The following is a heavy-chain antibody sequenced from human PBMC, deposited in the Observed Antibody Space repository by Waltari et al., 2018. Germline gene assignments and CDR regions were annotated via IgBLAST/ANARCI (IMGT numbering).Heavy chain of an antibody. V-gene: IGHV4-59*01. Sequence: QVQLQESGPGLVKPSEPLSLTSSVSNDSITPYSWSWIRQPPGKGLEWIGFIHHSGHSIYNPSLKSRLTISRDTSRNHLSLQLNSVTAADTAIYYCARDSRRDGYNNDAFDTWGQGTMVVVSS. CDR3: ARDSRRDGYNNDAFDT. CDR1: NDSITPYS. D-gene: IGHD5-12*01. CDR2: IHHSGHS. J-gene: IGHJ3*02.